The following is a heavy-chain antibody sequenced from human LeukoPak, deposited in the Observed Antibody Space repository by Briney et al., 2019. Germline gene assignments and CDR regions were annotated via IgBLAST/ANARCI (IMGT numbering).Heavy chain of an antibody. CDR2: ISSGGGTI. CDR3: ARESHSSSWYHYYYYYYMDV. J-gene: IGHJ6*03. Sequence: GGSLRLSCAASGFTFSDYQMNWIRQAPGKGLEWVSIISSGGGTIYYADSVKGRFTMSRDNAKNSLYLQMNSLRAEDTAVYYCARESHSSSWYHYYYYYYMDVWGKGTTVTISS. CDR1: GFTFSDYQ. V-gene: IGHV3-11*04. D-gene: IGHD6-13*01.